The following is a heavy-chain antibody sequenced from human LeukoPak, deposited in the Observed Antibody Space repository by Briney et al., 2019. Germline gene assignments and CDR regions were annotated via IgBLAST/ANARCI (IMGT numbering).Heavy chain of an antibody. D-gene: IGHD3-22*01. J-gene: IGHJ4*02. V-gene: IGHV3-21*01. CDR1: GFTFSSYS. CDR3: ARGDTDYYDSSGYYY. Sequence: PGGSLRLSCAASGFTFSSYSMNWVRQAPGKGLEWVSSISSSSSYIYYADSVKGRFTISRDNAKNSLYLQMNSLRAEDTAVYYCARGDTDYYDSSGYYYWGQGTLVTVSS. CDR2: ISSSSSYI.